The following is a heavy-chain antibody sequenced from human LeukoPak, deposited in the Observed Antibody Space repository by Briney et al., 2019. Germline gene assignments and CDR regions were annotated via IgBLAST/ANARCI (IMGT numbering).Heavy chain of an antibody. J-gene: IGHJ4*02. CDR1: GGSVSSVGDY. V-gene: IGHV4-61*02. D-gene: IGHD3-10*01. CDR3: ARGGYYGAFDY. Sequence: SETLSLTCTVSGGSVSSVGDYWNWIRQPAGKGLEWIGRIYVSGGTDYNPSLESRVSMSLDTSENQFSLKLSSVTAADTAVYYCARGGYYGAFDYWGQGTLVTVAS. CDR2: IYVSGGT.